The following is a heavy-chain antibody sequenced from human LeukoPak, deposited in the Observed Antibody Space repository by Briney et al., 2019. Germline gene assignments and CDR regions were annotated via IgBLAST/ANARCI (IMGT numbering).Heavy chain of an antibody. CDR2: IKQDGSKE. J-gene: IGHJ3*02. V-gene: IGHV3-7*01. CDR3: ASDPPWANDAFDI. Sequence: GGSLRLSCAASGFTFSSYWMSWVRQAPGKGLEWVANIKQDGSKEYYVDSVKGRFTISRDNAENSLYLQMNSLRAEDTAVYYCASDPPWANDAFDIWGQGTMVTVSS. CDR1: GFTFSSYW. D-gene: IGHD7-27*01.